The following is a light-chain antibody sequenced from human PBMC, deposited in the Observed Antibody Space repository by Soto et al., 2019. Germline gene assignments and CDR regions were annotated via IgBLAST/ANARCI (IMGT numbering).Light chain of an antibody. CDR3: SSYTNSNTWV. Sequence: QSALTQPASVSGSPGQSITISCTGNSSDVGGYNYVSWYQQHPGKAPKLMIYEVSNRPSGVSNRFSGSKSGNTASLTISGLQAEDEADYYCSSYTNSNTWVFGGGTKVTVL. V-gene: IGLV2-14*01. CDR2: EVS. CDR1: SSDVGGYNY. J-gene: IGLJ3*02.